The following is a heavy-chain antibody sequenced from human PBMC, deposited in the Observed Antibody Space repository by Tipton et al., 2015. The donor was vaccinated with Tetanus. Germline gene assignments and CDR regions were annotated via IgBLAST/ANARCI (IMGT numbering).Heavy chain of an antibody. D-gene: IGHD3-10*01. CDR1: GFTFANYA. J-gene: IGHJ4*02. Sequence: SLRLSCAASGFTFANYAMTWVRQAPGKGLEWVSTISGSGVRNTFYPDSVRGRFTISRDDSKNTVFLQMNSLRAGDTAVYFCARVNGGVRGVFDYWGQGTLVTVSS. CDR3: ARVNGGVRGVFDY. CDR2: ISGSGVRNT. V-gene: IGHV3-23*01.